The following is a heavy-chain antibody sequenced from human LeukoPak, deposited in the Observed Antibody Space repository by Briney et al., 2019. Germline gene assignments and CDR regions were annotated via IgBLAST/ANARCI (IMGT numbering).Heavy chain of an antibody. CDR1: GYTFTSYD. J-gene: IGHJ4*02. V-gene: IGHV1-8*01. Sequence: ASVKVSCKASGYTFTSYDINWVRQATGQGLEWMGWMNPNSGNTGYAQKFQGRVTMTRNTSISAAYMELSSLRSEDTAVYYCARAITMVRGVIRYWGQGTLVTVSS. CDR2: MNPNSGNT. CDR3: ARAITMVRGVIRY. D-gene: IGHD3-10*01.